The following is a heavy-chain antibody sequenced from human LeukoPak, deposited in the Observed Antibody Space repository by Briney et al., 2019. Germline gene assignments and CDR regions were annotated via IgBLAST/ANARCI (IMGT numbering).Heavy chain of an antibody. CDR2: IYYSGST. J-gene: IGHJ3*02. D-gene: IGHD2-15*01. Sequence: SETLSLTCTVSGGSISSSSYYWGWIRQPPGKGLEWIGSIYYSGSTYYNPSLKSRVTISVDTSKNQFSLKLSSVTAADTAVYYCATNYCSGGSCYSEGAFDTWGQGTMVTVSS. CDR3: ATNYCSGGSCYSEGAFDT. CDR1: GGSISSSSYY. V-gene: IGHV4-39*01.